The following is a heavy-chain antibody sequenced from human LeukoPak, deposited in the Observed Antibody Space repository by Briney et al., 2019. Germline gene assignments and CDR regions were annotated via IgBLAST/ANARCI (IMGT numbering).Heavy chain of an antibody. CDR1: GGSISSYY. D-gene: IGHD3-22*01. CDR2: IYYSGST. Sequence: SETLSLTCTVSGGSISSYYWSWIRQPPGKGLEWIGYIYYSGSTNYNPSLKSRVTISVDTSKNQFSLKLSSVTAADTAVYYCARETYYYDSSGYWYYFDYWGQGTLVTVSS. V-gene: IGHV4-59*12. CDR3: ARETYYYDSSGYWYYFDY. J-gene: IGHJ4*02.